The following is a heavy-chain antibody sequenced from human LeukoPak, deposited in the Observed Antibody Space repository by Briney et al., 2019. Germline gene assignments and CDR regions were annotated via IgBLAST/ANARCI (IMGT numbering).Heavy chain of an antibody. V-gene: IGHV3-21*01. CDR2: ISSSSSYI. D-gene: IGHD3-10*01. CDR3: ARDDGSGIDY. Sequence: GGSLRLSCAASGFTFSSYSMNWVHQAPGKGLEWVSSISSSSSYIYYADSVKGRFTISRDNAKNSLYLQMNSLRAEDTAVYYCARDDGSGIDYWGQGTLVTVSS. J-gene: IGHJ4*02. CDR1: GFTFSSYS.